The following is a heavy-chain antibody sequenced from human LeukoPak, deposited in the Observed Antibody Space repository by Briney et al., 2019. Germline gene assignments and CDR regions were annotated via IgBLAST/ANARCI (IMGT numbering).Heavy chain of an antibody. CDR2: INHSGST. V-gene: IGHV4-34*01. D-gene: IGHD3-10*01. CDR1: GGSFSGYY. J-gene: IGHJ6*02. Sequence: KPSETLSLTCAVYGGSFSGYYWSWIRQPPGKGLEWIGEINHSGSTNYNPSLKSRVTISVDTSKNQFSLKLSSVAAADTAVYYCARVRKSSFYYGSGSYYKGYYYYGMDVWGQGTTVTVSS. CDR3: ARVRKSSFYYGSGSYYKGYYYYGMDV.